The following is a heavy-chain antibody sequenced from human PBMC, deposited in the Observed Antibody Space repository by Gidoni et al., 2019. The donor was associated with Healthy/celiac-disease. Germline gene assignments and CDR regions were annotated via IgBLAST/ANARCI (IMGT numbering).Heavy chain of an antibody. Sequence: QVQLVPSGAEVKKPGASVKVSCKASGYTFTGYYMHWVRQAPGQGLEWMGWINPNSGGTNYAQKFQGRVTMTRDTSISTAYMELSRLRSDDTAVYYCASFLPPVGTVTTVNDYWGQGTLVTVSS. D-gene: IGHD4-4*01. J-gene: IGHJ4*02. CDR3: ASFLPPVGTVTTVNDY. CDR1: GYTFTGYY. CDR2: INPNSGGT. V-gene: IGHV1-2*02.